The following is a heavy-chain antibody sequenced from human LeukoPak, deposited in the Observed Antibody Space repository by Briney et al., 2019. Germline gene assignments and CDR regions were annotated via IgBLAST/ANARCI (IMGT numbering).Heavy chain of an antibody. J-gene: IGHJ4*02. Sequence: GGSLRLFCAASGFTFSSYWMSWVRQAPGKGLEWVANIKQDGSEKYYVDSVKGGFTMSRDNAKNSLYLQMNSLRAEDTAVYYCAREYDFWSGYPLDYWGQGTLVSFSS. CDR3: AREYDFWSGYPLDY. CDR2: IKQDGSEK. D-gene: IGHD3-3*01. V-gene: IGHV3-7*01. CDR1: GFTFSSYW.